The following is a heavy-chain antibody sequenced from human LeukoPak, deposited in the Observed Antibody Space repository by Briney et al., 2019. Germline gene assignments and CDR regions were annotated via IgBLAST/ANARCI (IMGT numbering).Heavy chain of an antibody. V-gene: IGHV5-51*01. Sequence: RGESLKISCKGSGYSFTSYRIGWVRQMPGKGLEWMGIIYPGDSDTRYSPSFQGQVTISAAKSISTAYLQWSSLKASDTAMYYCARWGMVRGVIVGFSDYWGQGTLVTVSS. D-gene: IGHD3-10*01. J-gene: IGHJ4*02. CDR2: IYPGDSDT. CDR1: GYSFTSYR. CDR3: ARWGMVRGVIVGFSDY.